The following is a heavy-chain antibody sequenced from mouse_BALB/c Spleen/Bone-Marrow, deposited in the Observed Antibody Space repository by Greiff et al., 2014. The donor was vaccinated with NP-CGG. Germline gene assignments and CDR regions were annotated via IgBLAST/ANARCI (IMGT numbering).Heavy chain of an antibody. D-gene: IGHD1-2*01. J-gene: IGHJ2*01. Sequence: VKLVESGPGLVAPSQTLSITCTVSGFSLTSYGVHWVRQSPGKGLEWLGVMWAGGSTNYNSALMSRLSISKDNSKSQVFLKMNSLQTDDTAMYYCARYYYGFLDYWGQGTTLTVSS. CDR3: ARYYYGFLDY. CDR1: GFSLTSYG. CDR2: MWAGGST. V-gene: IGHV2-9*02.